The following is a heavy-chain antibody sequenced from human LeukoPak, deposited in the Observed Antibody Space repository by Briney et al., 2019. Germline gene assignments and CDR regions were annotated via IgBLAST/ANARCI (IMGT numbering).Heavy chain of an antibody. Sequence: SVKVSCKASGGTFSSYAISWVRQAPGQGLEWMGRIIPILGIANYAQKFQGRVTITADKSTSTAYMELSSLRSEDTAVYYCARSKFSNYDILGTEFDYWGQGTLVTVSS. CDR2: IIPILGIA. CDR1: GGTFSSYA. CDR3: ARSKFSNYDILGTEFDY. V-gene: IGHV1-69*04. D-gene: IGHD3-9*01. J-gene: IGHJ4*02.